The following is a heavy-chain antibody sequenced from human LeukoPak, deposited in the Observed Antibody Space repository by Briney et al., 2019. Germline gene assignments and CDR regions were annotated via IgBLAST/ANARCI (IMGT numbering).Heavy chain of an antibody. V-gene: IGHV3-21*01. Sequence: GGSLRLSCAASGFTFSSYSMNWVRQAPGKGLEWVSSISSSSSYIYYADSVKGRFTISRDNSKNTLYLQMNSLRAEDTAMYYCARDLVPVGWFDPWGQGTLVTVSS. CDR2: ISSSSSYI. J-gene: IGHJ5*02. CDR1: GFTFSSYS. D-gene: IGHD1-26*01. CDR3: ARDLVPVGWFDP.